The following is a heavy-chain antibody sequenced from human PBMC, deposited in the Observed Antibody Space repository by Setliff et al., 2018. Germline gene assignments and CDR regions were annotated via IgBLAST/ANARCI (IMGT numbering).Heavy chain of an antibody. Sequence: ASVKVSCKASGYSFSSNAFHWVRQAPGQTLEWMGWIHAGSSNTLYSQRFQDRITISRDTSGTTVHMELSSLRSDDTAVYYCARMSTSGPHYDYWGQGTLVTVSS. J-gene: IGHJ4*02. CDR2: IHAGSSNT. D-gene: IGHD2-8*02. CDR1: GYSFSSNA. CDR3: ARMSTSGPHYDY. V-gene: IGHV1-3*01.